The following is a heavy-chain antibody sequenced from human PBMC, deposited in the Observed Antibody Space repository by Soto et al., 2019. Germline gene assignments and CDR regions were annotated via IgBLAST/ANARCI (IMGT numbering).Heavy chain of an antibody. J-gene: IGHJ6*02. D-gene: IGHD2-2*01. Sequence: QVQLVQSGAEVKKPGSSVKVSCKASGGTFSSYAISWVRQAPGQGLEWMGGIIPIFGTANYAQKFQGRVTITADESTSTAYMELISLRSEDTAVYYCARDWDIVLVPAATSHYGMDVWGQGTTVTVSS. CDR2: IIPIFGTA. V-gene: IGHV1-69*12. CDR1: GGTFSSYA. CDR3: ARDWDIVLVPAATSHYGMDV.